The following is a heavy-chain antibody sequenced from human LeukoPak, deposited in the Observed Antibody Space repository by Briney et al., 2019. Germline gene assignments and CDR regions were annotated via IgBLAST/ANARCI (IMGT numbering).Heavy chain of an antibody. CDR2: IYYSRSA. CDR3: ARQRVRLRANDAFDI. D-gene: IGHD4-17*01. V-gene: IGHV4-59*01. Sequence: SETLSLTCTVSGGSISSYYWSWLRQPPGKGLEWIGYIYYSRSANYSPSLKSRVTISVDMSKNQFSLRLSSVTAADTAVYYCARQRVRLRANDAFDIWGQGTMVTVSS. CDR1: GGSISSYY. J-gene: IGHJ3*02.